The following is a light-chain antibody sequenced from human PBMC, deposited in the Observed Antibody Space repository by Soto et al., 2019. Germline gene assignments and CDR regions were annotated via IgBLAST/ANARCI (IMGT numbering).Light chain of an antibody. CDR1: SSNIGRNP. V-gene: IGLV1-44*01. CDR2: SNN. Sequence: QSVLTQPPSASGTPAQKVTISCSGSSSNIGRNPVHWYQQVPGPAPKLLIDSNNERPSGVPDRFSGSKSGTSASVAISGLQSEDEADYYCAAWDDSLNGQVFGTGTKVTV. CDR3: AAWDDSLNGQV. J-gene: IGLJ1*01.